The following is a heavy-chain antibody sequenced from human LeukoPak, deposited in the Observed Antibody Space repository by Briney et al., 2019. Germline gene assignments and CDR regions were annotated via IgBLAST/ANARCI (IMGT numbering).Heavy chain of an antibody. Sequence: GASVKVSCKASGGTFSSYAISWVRQAPGQGLEWMGGIIPIFGTANYAQKFQGRVTITADESTSTAYMELSSLRSEDTAVYYCARDGITGTRPYYYYSYGMDVGAQGPTVTVSS. CDR1: GGTFSSYA. CDR3: ARDGITGTRPYYYYSYGMDV. D-gene: IGHD1-7*01. V-gene: IGHV1-69*13. CDR2: IIPIFGTA. J-gene: IGHJ6*02.